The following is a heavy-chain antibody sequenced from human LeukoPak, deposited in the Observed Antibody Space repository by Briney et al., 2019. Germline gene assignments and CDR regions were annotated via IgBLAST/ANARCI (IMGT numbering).Heavy chain of an antibody. J-gene: IGHJ3*02. CDR3: ARDRRRSDYYDSSGSSLDAFDI. CDR2: IYYSGST. V-gene: IGHV4-59*11. D-gene: IGHD3-22*01. Sequence: SETLSLTCTVSGDSISSHYWSWIRQPPGKGLEWIGYIYYSGSTNYNPSLKSRVTISIDTSKNQFSLKLTSVTAADTAVHSCARDRRRSDYYDSSGSSLDAFDIWGQGTMITVSS. CDR1: GDSISSHY.